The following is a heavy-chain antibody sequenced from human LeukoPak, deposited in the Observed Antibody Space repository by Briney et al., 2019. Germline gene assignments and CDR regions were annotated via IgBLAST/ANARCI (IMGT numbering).Heavy chain of an antibody. Sequence: GGSLRLSCAASGFTFSSYSMNWVRQAPGKGLEWVSSISSSSSYIYYADSVKGRFTISRDNAKNSLYLQMSSLRAEDTAVYYCAKESTYYYDGGNWGQGTLVTVSS. CDR1: GFTFSSYS. CDR2: ISSSSSYI. D-gene: IGHD3-22*01. CDR3: AKESTYYYDGGN. V-gene: IGHV3-21*01. J-gene: IGHJ4*02.